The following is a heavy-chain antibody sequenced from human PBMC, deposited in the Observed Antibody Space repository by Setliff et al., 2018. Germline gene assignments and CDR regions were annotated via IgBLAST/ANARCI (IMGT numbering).Heavy chain of an antibody. J-gene: IGHJ4*02. CDR1: GFSFSSYA. CDR3: ARTCSGSGCYAGLES. Sequence: GGSLRLSCGASGFSFSSYAMNWVRQAPGKGLEWVSGISGYGSRTYYADSVKGRFTISRDNSKNTLYLQMNSLRPEDTAVYYCARTCSGSGCYAGLESWGQGTPVTVSS. V-gene: IGHV3-23*01. D-gene: IGHD2-15*01. CDR2: ISGYGSRT.